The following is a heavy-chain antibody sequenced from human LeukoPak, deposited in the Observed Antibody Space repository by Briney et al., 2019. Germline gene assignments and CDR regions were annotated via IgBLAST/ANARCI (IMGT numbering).Heavy chain of an antibody. J-gene: IGHJ6*02. D-gene: IGHD3-16*01. CDR1: GFTFSSYG. CDR3: ARDLIGGTYYYYYYGMDV. Sequence: PGRSLRLSCAASGFTFSSYGMHWVRQAPGKGLEWVAVIWYDGSNKYYADSVKGRFTISRDNSKNTLYLQMNSLRAEDTAVYYCARDLIGGTYYYYYYGMDVWGQGTTVTVSS. CDR2: IWYDGSNK. V-gene: IGHV3-33*01.